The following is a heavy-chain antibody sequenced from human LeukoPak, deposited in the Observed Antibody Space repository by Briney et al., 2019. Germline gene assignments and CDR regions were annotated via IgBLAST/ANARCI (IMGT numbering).Heavy chain of an antibody. V-gene: IGHV4-4*07. J-gene: IGHJ4*02. CDR1: GVSISSYY. CDR3: ARGISGDYGLGH. Sequence: KPSETLSLTCPVSGVSISSYYWSWIRPTAGKGLEWIGRIYSSGSINYNPSLKSRITMSLDTPGNQLSLKLSSVTAADTAVYYCARGISGDYGLGHWGQGTLVTVSS. CDR2: IYSSGSI. D-gene: IGHD4-17*01.